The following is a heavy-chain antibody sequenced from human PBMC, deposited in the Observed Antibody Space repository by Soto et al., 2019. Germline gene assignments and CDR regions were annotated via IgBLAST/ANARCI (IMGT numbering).Heavy chain of an antibody. CDR2: ISGSGGNT. CDR1: GFTFSSYA. J-gene: IGHJ4*02. CDR3: AKEGGGGGGSFDY. Sequence: EVQLLESGGGLVQPGGSLRLSCAASGFTFSSYAMSWVRQAPGKGLEWVSAISGSGGNTYYADSVKGRFTISRDNSKKTLYVQMHSLRAEDTAVYSCAKEGGGGGGSFDYWGQGTLVTVSS. D-gene: IGHD3-16*01. V-gene: IGHV3-23*01.